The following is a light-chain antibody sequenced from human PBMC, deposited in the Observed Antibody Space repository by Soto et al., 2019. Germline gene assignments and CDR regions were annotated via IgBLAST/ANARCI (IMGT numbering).Light chain of an antibody. V-gene: IGKV3-20*01. CDR3: QQYASSPGT. CDR2: GTS. CDR1: QSVKSSY. Sequence: EIVLTQSPGTLSLAPGEGATLSCRASQSVKSSYLAWYQQKPGQAPRLLIFGTSNRATGIPDRFRGGGSGTDFTLTISILEPEDFEVYYCQQYASSPGTFGQGTKVEIK. J-gene: IGKJ1*01.